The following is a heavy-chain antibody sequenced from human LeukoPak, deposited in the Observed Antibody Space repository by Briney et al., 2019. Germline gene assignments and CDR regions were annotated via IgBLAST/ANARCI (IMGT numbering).Heavy chain of an antibody. V-gene: IGHV3-7*03. J-gene: IGHJ4*02. D-gene: IGHD3-3*01. CDR1: GFTFGKYW. Sequence: GGSLSLSCVASGFTFGKYWMSWVRQAPGKGLEWVANIKLDGSEKNYVDSVKGRFTISRDNTKNSLYLQMNSLRAGDTAVFYCARDQYDTWSRRGNFDSWGQGTLVIVSS. CDR3: ARDQYDTWSRRGNFDS. CDR2: IKLDGSEK.